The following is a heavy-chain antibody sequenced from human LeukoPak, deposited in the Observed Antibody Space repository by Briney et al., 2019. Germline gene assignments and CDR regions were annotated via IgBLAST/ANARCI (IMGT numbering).Heavy chain of an antibody. Sequence: GASVKVSCKASGYTFTSYDINWVRQATGQGLEWMGWMNPNSGNTGYAQKFQGRVTMTRNTSISTAYMELSSLRSEDTAVYYCARAIPSGYYYVVPQPFFDYWGQGTLVTVSS. CDR2: MNPNSGNT. D-gene: IGHD3-22*01. CDR1: GYTFTSYD. J-gene: IGHJ4*02. CDR3: ARAIPSGYYYVVPQPFFDY. V-gene: IGHV1-8*01.